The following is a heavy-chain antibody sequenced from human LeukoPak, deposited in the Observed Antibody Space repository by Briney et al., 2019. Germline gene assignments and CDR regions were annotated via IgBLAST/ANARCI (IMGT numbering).Heavy chain of an antibody. J-gene: IGHJ4*01. CDR2: IWYDGSNK. CDR1: GLTFSSYG. CDR3: AGVLGVRDLAYFDY. V-gene: IGHV3-33*01. Sequence: PGGSLRLSCAASGLTFSSYGMHWVRQAPGKGLEWAAVIWYDGSNKYYADSVKGRFTISRDNSKNTLYLQMNSLRAEDTAVYYCAGVLGVRDLAYFDYWGHGTLVTVSS. D-gene: IGHD3-10*01.